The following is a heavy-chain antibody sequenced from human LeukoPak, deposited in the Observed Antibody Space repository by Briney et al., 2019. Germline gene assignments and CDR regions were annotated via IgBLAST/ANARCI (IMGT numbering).Heavy chain of an antibody. CDR3: ARERDGGRIRIFVVVIRGAPNARGYFDY. Sequence: PSETLSLTCAVSGVSFSGYYWSWIRQPPGKGLEWIGEINHSGSANYNPSPKRRVSTSVDTSKNNFSLKLSAVTAADTAVVYYARERDGGRIRIFVVVIRGAPNARGYFDYWPQETVVTVP. J-gene: IGHJ4*02. D-gene: IGHD3-3*01. CDR1: GVSFSGYY. V-gene: IGHV4-34*01. CDR2: INHSGSA.